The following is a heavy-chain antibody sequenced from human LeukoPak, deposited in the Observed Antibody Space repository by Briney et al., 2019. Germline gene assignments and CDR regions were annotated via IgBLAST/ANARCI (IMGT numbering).Heavy chain of an antibody. CDR1: GYTFTSYY. J-gene: IGHJ1*01. CDR3: AREDEEVTAAEYFQH. CDR2: INPSGGST. D-gene: IGHD2-21*02. Sequence: ASVKVSCKASGYTFTSYYMHWVRQAPGQGLEWMGIINPSGGSTSYAQKFQGRVTMTRDTSTSTVYMELSSLRSEDTAVYYCAREDEEVTAAEYFQHWGQGTMVTVSS. V-gene: IGHV1-46*01.